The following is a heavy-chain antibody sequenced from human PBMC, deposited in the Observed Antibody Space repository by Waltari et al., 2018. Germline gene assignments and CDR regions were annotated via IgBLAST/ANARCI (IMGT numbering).Heavy chain of an antibody. J-gene: IGHJ5*02. Sequence: QVHLQESGSGLVKPSETLSLTCTVSGGSITSDYWSWIRQSPGKGPEWIGYIYDSGNTNYTPSLKSRVTISVDTSKNQFSLKLASVTAADTAVYYCARGGGDYPRNWFDPWGQGTLVTVSS. V-gene: IGHV4-59*01. CDR1: GGSITSDY. CDR3: ARGGGDYPRNWFDP. D-gene: IGHD4-17*01. CDR2: IYDSGNT.